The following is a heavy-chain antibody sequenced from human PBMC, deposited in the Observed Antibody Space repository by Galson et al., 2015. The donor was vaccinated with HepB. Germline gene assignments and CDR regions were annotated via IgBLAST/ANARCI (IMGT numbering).Heavy chain of an antibody. V-gene: IGHV3-33*01. J-gene: IGHJ3*02. CDR3: ARHFGLWLSTLGVGGFDI. CDR2: IWYDGSNK. D-gene: IGHD6-19*01. Sequence: SLRLSCAASGFTFSSYGMHWVRQAPGKGLEWVAVIWYDGSNKYYADSVQGRFTISRDNSNNTLYLQMNSLRAEDTAVYYCARHFGLWLSTLGVGGFDIWGQGTMVTVSS. CDR1: GFTFSSYG.